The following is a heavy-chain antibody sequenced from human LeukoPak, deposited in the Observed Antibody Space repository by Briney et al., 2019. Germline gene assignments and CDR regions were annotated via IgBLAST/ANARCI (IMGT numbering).Heavy chain of an antibody. CDR1: GPTLSVYY. CDR3: ARVVTGTGWFDP. CDR2: ISPNSGAT. J-gene: IGHJ5*02. Sequence: ASVKVSCKTSGPTLSVYYIHWVRQAPGQGLEWMGRISPNSGATNYAQKFQGRVTMTRDTSISTAYMELSSLTSDDSAVYYCARVVTGTGWFDPCGQGTLVTVSS. D-gene: IGHD1-1*01. V-gene: IGHV1-2*06.